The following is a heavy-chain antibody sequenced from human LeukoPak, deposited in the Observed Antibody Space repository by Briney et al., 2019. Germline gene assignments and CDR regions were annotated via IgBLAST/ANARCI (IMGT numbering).Heavy chain of an antibody. CDR1: GGSINNYY. Sequence: PSETLSLTCTVSGGSINNYYWSWIRQSPGKGLEWIGYIYYSGSTNYNPSLKSRVTISLDTSKNQFSLKLSSVTAADTAVYYCARDYRGWYYFDYWGQGTQVTVSS. V-gene: IGHV4-59*01. CDR2: IYYSGST. CDR3: ARDYRGWYYFDY. D-gene: IGHD6-19*01. J-gene: IGHJ4*02.